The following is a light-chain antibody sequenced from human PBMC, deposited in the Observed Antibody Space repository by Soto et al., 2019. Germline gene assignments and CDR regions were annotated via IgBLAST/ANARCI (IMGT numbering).Light chain of an antibody. J-gene: IGLJ1*01. CDR2: EGS. CDR1: SSDVGNYNL. Sequence: QSVLTQPASVSGSPGQSITISCTGTSSDVGNYNLVSWYQQHLGKAPKLMIYEGSKRPSGVSNRFSGSKSGNTASLTISGLQAEDEADYYCCSYAGSSAYVFGTGTKLTVL. CDR3: CSYAGSSAYV. V-gene: IGLV2-23*01.